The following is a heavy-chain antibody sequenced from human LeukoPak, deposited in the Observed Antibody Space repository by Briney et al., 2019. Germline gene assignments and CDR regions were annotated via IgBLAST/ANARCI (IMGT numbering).Heavy chain of an antibody. CDR2: IWYDGSNK. D-gene: IGHD1-1*01. CDR3: AKDLRNDWIPGY. CDR1: GITFSSYG. V-gene: IGHV3-33*06. J-gene: IGHJ4*02. Sequence: GGSLRLSCAASGITFSSYGMHWVRQAPGKGLEWVAVIWYDGSNKYYADSVKGRFTISRDNSKNTLYLQMNSLRAEDTAVYYCAKDLRNDWIPGYWGQGTLVTVSS.